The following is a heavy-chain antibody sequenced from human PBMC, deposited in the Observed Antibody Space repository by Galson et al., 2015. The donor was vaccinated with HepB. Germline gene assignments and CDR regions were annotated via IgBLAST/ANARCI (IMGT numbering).Heavy chain of an antibody. CDR1: GFTFSSYS. D-gene: IGHD3-22*01. CDR3: TTVPDWGYYDSSGYPRPFDY. Sequence: SLRLSCAASGFTFSSYSMNRVRQAPGKGLEWVGRIKSKTDGGTTDYAAPVKGRFTISRDDSKNTLYLQMNSLKTEDTAVYYCTTVPDWGYYDSSGYPRPFDYWGQGTLVTVSS. J-gene: IGHJ4*02. V-gene: IGHV3-15*07. CDR2: IKSKTDGGTT.